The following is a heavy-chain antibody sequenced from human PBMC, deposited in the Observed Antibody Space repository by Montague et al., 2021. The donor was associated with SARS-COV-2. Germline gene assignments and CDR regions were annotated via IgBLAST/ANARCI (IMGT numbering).Heavy chain of an antibody. CDR1: GFTFSSYE. V-gene: IGHV3-48*03. CDR3: ARVPYCSGGSCYYYYYYMDV. D-gene: IGHD2-15*01. Sequence: SLRLSCAASGFTFSSYEMNWVRQAPGKGLEWVSYISSSGNTIYYADSVKGRFTISRDNAKNSLYLQMNSLRAEDTAVYYCARVPYCSGGSCYYYYYYMDVWGKGTTVTVSS. J-gene: IGHJ6*03. CDR2: ISSSGNTI.